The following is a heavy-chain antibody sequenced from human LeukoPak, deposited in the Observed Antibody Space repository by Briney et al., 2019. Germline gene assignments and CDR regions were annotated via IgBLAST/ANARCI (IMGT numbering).Heavy chain of an antibody. CDR1: GYTFTSHY. Sequence: ASVKVSCRASGYTFTSHYMHWVRQAPGQGLECMGIINTTAGSTSYPQKFQGRVTMTRDTSTSTVYMELSSLRSEDTAVYYCAAPGASGFVGNFWSGPLDFWGQGTLVTVSS. CDR3: AAPGASGFVGNFWSGPLDF. D-gene: IGHD3-3*01. CDR2: INTTAGST. V-gene: IGHV1-46*01. J-gene: IGHJ4*02.